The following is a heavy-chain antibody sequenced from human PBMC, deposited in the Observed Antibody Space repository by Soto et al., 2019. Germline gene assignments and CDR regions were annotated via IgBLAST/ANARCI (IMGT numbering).Heavy chain of an antibody. CDR2: IYTSGST. J-gene: IGHJ4*02. Sequence: PSETLSLTCTVSGGSISSYYWSWIRQPAGKGLGWIGRIYTSGSTNYNPSLKSRVTMSVDTSKNQFSLKLSSVTAADTAVYYCARDLTTTGTDYWGQGTLVTVSS. CDR1: GGSISSYY. CDR3: ARDLTTTGTDY. V-gene: IGHV4-4*07. D-gene: IGHD1-1*01.